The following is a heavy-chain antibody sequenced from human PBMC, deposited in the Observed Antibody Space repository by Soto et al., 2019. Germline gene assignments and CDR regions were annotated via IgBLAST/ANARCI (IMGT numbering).Heavy chain of an antibody. D-gene: IGHD2-15*01. CDR1: GGTFSSYT. CDR3: ASSLADLVVVVAATSDAFDI. J-gene: IGHJ3*02. Sequence: QVQLVQSGAEVKKPGSSVKVSCKASGGTFSSYTISWVRQAPGQGLEWMGRIIPILGIANYAQKFQGRVTITADKSTSTAYMELSSLRSEDTAVYYCASSLADLVVVVAATSDAFDIWGQGTMVTVSS. CDR2: IIPILGIA. V-gene: IGHV1-69*02.